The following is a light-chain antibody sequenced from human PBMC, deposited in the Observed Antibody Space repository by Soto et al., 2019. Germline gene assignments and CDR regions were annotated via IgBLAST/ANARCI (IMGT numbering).Light chain of an antibody. CDR1: QDIRNY. V-gene: IGKV1-33*01. CDR3: QQYETLFS. J-gene: IGKJ3*01. CDR2: GAS. Sequence: DIQMTQSPSSLSASVGDRVIITCQASQDIRNYLNWYQQKPGKAPRLLIYGASTLETGVPSRFSGSGSGTHFTFTINSLEPADIATYYCQQYETLFSFGPGTKVDIK.